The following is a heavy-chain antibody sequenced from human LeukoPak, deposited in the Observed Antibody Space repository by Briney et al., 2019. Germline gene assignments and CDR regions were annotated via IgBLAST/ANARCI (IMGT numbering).Heavy chain of an antibody. Sequence: GGSLRLSCAASGFTFNIYGMHWVRQAPGKGLEWVAFIWYDGSKKYYADSVKGRFTISRDNSKNTLYLQMNSLRAEDTAVYYCAKGGIAARPTTYYFDYWGQGTLVTVSS. CDR1: GFTFNIYG. V-gene: IGHV3-30*02. CDR3: AKGGIAARPTTYYFDY. J-gene: IGHJ4*02. CDR2: IWYDGSKK. D-gene: IGHD6-6*01.